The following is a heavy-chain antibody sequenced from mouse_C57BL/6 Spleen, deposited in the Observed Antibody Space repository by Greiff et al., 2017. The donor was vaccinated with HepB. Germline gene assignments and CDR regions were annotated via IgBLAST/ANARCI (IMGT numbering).Heavy chain of an antibody. J-gene: IGHJ2*01. Sequence: QVQLQQPGAELVKPGASVKLSCKASGYTFTSYWMHWVKQRPGQGLEWIGMIHPNSGSTNYNEKFKSKATLTVDKSSSTAYMQLSSLTSEDSAVYYCARGGKDYGSSYDYWGQGTTLTVSS. V-gene: IGHV1-64*01. CDR3: ARGGKDYGSSYDY. D-gene: IGHD1-1*01. CDR2: IHPNSGST. CDR1: GYTFTSYW.